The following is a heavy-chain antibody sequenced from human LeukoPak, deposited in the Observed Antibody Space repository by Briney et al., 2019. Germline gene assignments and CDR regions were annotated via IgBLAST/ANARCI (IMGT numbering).Heavy chain of an antibody. D-gene: IGHD2-15*01. CDR3: SRGSWIYRTIDY. V-gene: IGHV3-21*01. CDR1: GFTFNNYS. Sequence: PGGSLRLSCVASGFTFNNYSMNWVRQAPGKGLEWVSSISSSSTYIYHADSVKGRFTISRDNAKNSLYLQMNSLRAEDTAVYYWSRGSWIYRTIDYWGQGTLVTVSS. J-gene: IGHJ4*02. CDR2: ISSSSTYI.